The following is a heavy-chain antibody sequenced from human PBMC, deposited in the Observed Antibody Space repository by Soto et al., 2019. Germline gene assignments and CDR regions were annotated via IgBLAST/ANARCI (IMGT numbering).Heavy chain of an antibody. D-gene: IGHD3-22*01. CDR2: INTDGSVA. V-gene: IGHV3-74*03. Sequence: PGESLKISCAASGLTFRSYWMHWVRQAPGKGLVWVSRINTDGSVAMYVDSVKGRFTISRDNAKNTLFLHMNSLRAEDTAVYYCAKADYYDSSGYLDYFDYWGQGTLVTVSS. CDR1: GLTFRSYW. J-gene: IGHJ4*02. CDR3: AKADYYDSSGYLDYFDY.